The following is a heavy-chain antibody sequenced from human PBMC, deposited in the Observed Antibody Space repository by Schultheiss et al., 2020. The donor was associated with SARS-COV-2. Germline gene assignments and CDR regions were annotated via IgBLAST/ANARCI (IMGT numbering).Heavy chain of an antibody. D-gene: IGHD2-15*01. CDR1: GFTFSSYG. Sequence: GGSLRLSCAASGFTFSSYGMHWVRQAPGKGLEWVSAISGSGGSTYYADSVKGRFTISRDNSKNTLYLQMNSLRAEDTAVYYCARDQGEGVGSLDIWGQGTMVTVSS. CDR3: ARDQGEGVGSLDI. V-gene: IGHV3-23*01. J-gene: IGHJ3*02. CDR2: ISGSGGST.